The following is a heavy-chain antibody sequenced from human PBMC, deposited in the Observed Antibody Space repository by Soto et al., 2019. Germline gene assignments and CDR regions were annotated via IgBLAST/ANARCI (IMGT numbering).Heavy chain of an antibody. D-gene: IGHD6-13*01. CDR3: ARGLSMSDLAAAGSYYFDY. CDR1: GYTFTGYY. Sequence: ASVKVSCKASGYTFTGYYMHWVRQAPGQGLEWMGWINPNSGGTNYAQKFQGWVTMTRDTSISTAYMELSRLRSDDTAVYYCARGLSMSDLAAAGSYYFDYWGQGTLVTVSS. J-gene: IGHJ4*02. CDR2: INPNSGGT. V-gene: IGHV1-2*04.